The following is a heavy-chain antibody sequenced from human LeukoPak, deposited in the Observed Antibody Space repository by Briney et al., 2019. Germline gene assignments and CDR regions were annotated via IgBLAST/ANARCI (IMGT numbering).Heavy chain of an antibody. J-gene: IGHJ4*02. CDR1: GYTFTSYG. CDR3: ARAGDIVVVVAATFDYFDY. V-gene: IGHV1-18*01. Sequence: ASVKVSCKASGYTFTSYGISWVRQAPGQGLEWMGWISAYNGNTNYAQKLQGRVTMTTDTSTSTAYMELRSLRSDDTAVYYCARAGDIVVVVAATFDYFDYWSQGTLVTVSS. CDR2: ISAYNGNT. D-gene: IGHD2-15*01.